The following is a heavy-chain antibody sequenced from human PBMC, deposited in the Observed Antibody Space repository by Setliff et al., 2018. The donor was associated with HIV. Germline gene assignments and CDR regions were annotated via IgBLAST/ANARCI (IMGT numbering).Heavy chain of an antibody. D-gene: IGHD3-22*01. CDR3: AIVAELDYYGGSGPTHLLFDS. CDR1: GYTFTNYY. V-gene: IGHV1-69*13. J-gene: IGHJ4*02. CDR2: IIPIFGTA. Sequence: SVKVSCKASGYTFTNYYLHWVRQAPGQGLEWMGGIIPIFGTANYAQKFQGRVTITADESTSTAYMELSSLRSEDTAVYYCAIVAELDYYGGSGPTHLLFDSWGQGTLVTVSS.